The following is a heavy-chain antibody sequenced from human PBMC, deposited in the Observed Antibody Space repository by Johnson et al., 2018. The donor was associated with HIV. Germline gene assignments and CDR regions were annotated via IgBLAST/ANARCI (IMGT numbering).Heavy chain of an antibody. CDR3: VRVGPTLYDAFDI. J-gene: IGHJ3*02. V-gene: IGHV3-72*01. CDR2: VRNKGQRYST. CDR1: GLTFSDHY. Sequence: VQLVESGGGLVQHGGSLRLSCAASGLTFSDHYMDWVRQAPGRGLEWVGRVRNKGQRYSTSYAASVKGRFTFSRDDLKKSLFLQMNRLKTEDSAVYYCVRVGPTLYDAFDIWGQGTTVTVSS. D-gene: IGHD2-15*01.